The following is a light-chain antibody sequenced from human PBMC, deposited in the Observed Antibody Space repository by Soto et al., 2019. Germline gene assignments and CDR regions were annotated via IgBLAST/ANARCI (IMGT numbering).Light chain of an antibody. CDR1: QSVSSN. CDR2: GAS. CDR3: QQYNNWPPIT. V-gene: IGKV3-15*01. J-gene: IGKJ5*01. Sequence: IVLTQSPGTLSLSPGERATLSCRASQSVSSNLAWYQQKPGQAPRLLIYGASTRATGNPARFSGSGSGTEFTLTISSLQSEDFAVYYCQQYNNWPPITFGQGTRLEIK.